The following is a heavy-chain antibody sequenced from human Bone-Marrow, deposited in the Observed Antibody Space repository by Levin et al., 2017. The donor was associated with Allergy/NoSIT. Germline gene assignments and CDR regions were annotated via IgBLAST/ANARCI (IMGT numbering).Heavy chain of an antibody. Sequence: GGSLRLSCAASGVTFNNHTLHWVRQAPGKGLEWVALISSDGSSKYYADSVKGRFTISRDNSKNTLYLEMSSLRAEDTAVYYCTRDRGEWGQFYFDYWGQGILVTVSS. CDR3: TRDRGEWGQFYFDY. V-gene: IGHV3-30-3*01. CDR2: ISSDGSSK. J-gene: IGHJ4*02. CDR1: GVTFNNHT. D-gene: IGHD1-26*01.